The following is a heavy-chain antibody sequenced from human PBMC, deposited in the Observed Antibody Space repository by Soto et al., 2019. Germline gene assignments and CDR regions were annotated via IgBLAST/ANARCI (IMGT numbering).Heavy chain of an antibody. V-gene: IGHV5-51*01. D-gene: IGHD3-22*01. CDR2: IYPGDSDT. Sequence: PGESLKISCKGSGYSFTSYWIGWVRQMPGKGLEWMGIIYPGDSDTRYSPSFQGQVTISADKSISNAYLQWSSLKASDTAMYYCARRRYYYDSSGYYYLVFDYWGQGTLVTVSS. CDR3: ARRRYYYDSSGYYYLVFDY. CDR1: GYSFTSYW. J-gene: IGHJ4*02.